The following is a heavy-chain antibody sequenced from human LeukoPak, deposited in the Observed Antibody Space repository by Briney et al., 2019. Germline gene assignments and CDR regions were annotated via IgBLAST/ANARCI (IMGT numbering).Heavy chain of an antibody. CDR2: IKQDGSDK. CDR3: ARDAGAYSSSSPGNY. CDR1: GFTFSSYW. V-gene: IGHV3-7*01. J-gene: IGHJ4*02. Sequence: GGSLRLSCLDSGFTFSSYWMSWVHQAPGKGLEWVANIKQDGSDKYYVDSVKGRFTISRDDAKNSLYLQMNSLRAEDTAVYYCARDAGAYSSSSPGNYWGQGTLVTVSS. D-gene: IGHD6-6*01.